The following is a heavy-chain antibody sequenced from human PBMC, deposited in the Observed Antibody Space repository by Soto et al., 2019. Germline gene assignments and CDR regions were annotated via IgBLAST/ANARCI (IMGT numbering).Heavy chain of an antibody. CDR2: IFHSGST. Sequence: SETLSLTCSVSGGSITSGGFYWSWIRQHPEKGLEWIAYIFHSGSTDFNPSLKGRIIISADTSKNQFSLKLTSVTAADTAVYYCARTRAVWFDPWGQGTLVTVSS. V-gene: IGHV4-31*03. CDR1: GGSITSGGFY. D-gene: IGHD6-19*01. CDR3: ARTRAVWFDP. J-gene: IGHJ5*02.